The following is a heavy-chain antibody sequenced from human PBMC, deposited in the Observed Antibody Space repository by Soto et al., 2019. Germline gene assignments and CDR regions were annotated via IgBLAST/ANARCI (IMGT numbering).Heavy chain of an antibody. CDR3: VMVDNYVTPTPQDV. J-gene: IGHJ6*02. V-gene: IGHV1-18*01. CDR2: ISPYTGNT. CDR1: GYIFVNYG. D-gene: IGHD3-16*01. Sequence: QVQLVQSGDEVKKPGASVKVSCKASGYIFVNYGIAWVRQAPGQGLEWMGWISPYTGNTHSATKVQGRLTMTTDTSTSTAYMDLGSLTSDDTAVYYCVMVDNYVTPTPQDVWGPGTTVTVSS.